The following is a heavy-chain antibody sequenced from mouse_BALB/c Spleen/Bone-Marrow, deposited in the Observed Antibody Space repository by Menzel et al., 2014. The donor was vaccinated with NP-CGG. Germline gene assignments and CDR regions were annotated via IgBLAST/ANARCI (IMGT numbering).Heavy chain of an antibody. CDR3: ARDIGRLLFDY. Sequence: EVKLMESGGGLVQPGGSLRLSCETSGFTFTDYYMNWVRQPPGKALEWLDFIRNKANGYTTEYSASVKGRFTISRDNSQSILYLQMNTLRAEDSATYYCARDIGRLLFDYWGQGTTLTVSS. D-gene: IGHD1-2*01. V-gene: IGHV7-3*02. CDR2: IRNKANGYTT. J-gene: IGHJ2*01. CDR1: GFTFTDYY.